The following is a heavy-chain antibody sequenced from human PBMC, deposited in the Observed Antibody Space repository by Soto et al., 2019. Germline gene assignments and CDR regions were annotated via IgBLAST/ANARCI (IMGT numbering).Heavy chain of an antibody. CDR2: ISTTSYMI. J-gene: IGHJ5*01. CDR1: GFRFSTYH. Sequence: GGSLRLSCAASGFRFSTYHMNWVRQAPGKGPEWIAHISTTSYMIYYADSVKGRFTISRDNDRNSLYLEMNSLRDEDTAVYYFERASYHEGACSSASDSWGRGTLVTVSS. V-gene: IGHV3-48*02. CDR3: ERASYHEGACSSASDS. D-gene: IGHD2-2*01.